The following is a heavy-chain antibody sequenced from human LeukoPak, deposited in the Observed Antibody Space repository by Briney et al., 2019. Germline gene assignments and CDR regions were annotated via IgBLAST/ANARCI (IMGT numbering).Heavy chain of an antibody. CDR3: ARHFYGSGTYYHFDY. J-gene: IGHJ4*02. CDR2: ISPYNDNT. V-gene: IGHV1-18*01. D-gene: IGHD3-10*01. CDR1: GYSFPSYG. Sequence: ASVKVSCKASGYSFPSYGISWVRQAPGQGPEWMGWISPYNDNTNYAQKLQGRATLTTDTSTSTAYMELRSLRSDDTAVYYCARHFYGSGTYYHFDYWGQGTLVTVSS.